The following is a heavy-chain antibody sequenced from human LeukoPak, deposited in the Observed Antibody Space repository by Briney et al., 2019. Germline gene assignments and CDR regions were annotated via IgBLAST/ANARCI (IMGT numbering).Heavy chain of an antibody. D-gene: IGHD1-26*01. Sequence: PSETLSLTCTVSGGSTSSSSYYWVWIRQPPGKGLEWIGSNYYSGSTYYNPSLKSRVSISVDTSKNQFSLKLSSVTAADTAVYYCARIATGWGSYYYYYYMDVWGKGPTVTISS. CDR3: ARIATGWGSYYYYYYMDV. J-gene: IGHJ6*03. V-gene: IGHV4-39*07. CDR1: GGSTSSSSYY. CDR2: NYYSGST.